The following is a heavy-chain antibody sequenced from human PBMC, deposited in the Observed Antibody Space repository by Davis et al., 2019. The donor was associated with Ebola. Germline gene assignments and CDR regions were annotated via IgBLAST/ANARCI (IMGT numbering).Heavy chain of an antibody. CDR2: INTSTGNP. V-gene: IGHV7-4-1*02. D-gene: IGHD6-13*01. J-gene: IGHJ4*02. CDR1: LYTFPSYA. CDR3: ARGGAQQP. Sequence: SVTVSFQASLYTFPSYAMNWVRQAPGQGLEWMGWINTSTGNPPYAQGFTGRFVFSLDTSVSTAYLQISSLKAGDTAVYYCARGGAQQPWGQGTLVTVSS.